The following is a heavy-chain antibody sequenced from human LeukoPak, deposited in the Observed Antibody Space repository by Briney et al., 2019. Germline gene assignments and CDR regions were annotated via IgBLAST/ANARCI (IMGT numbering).Heavy chain of an antibody. CDR3: ARVLVGYCSGGSCKNYYGMDV. D-gene: IGHD2-15*01. J-gene: IGHJ6*02. V-gene: IGHV4-30-2*01. CDR2: IYHSGST. CDR1: GGSISSGGYS. Sequence: SETLSLTCAVSGGSISSGGYSWSWIRQPPGKGLEWIGYIYHSGSTYYNPSLKSRVTISVDRSKNQFSPKLSSVTAADTAVYYCARVLVGYCSGGSCKNYYGMDVWGQGTTVTVSS.